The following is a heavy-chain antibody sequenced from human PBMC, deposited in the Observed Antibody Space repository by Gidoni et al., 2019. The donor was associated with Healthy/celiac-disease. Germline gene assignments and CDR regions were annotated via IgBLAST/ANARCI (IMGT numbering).Heavy chain of an antibody. CDR2: ISYDGSNK. CDR3: ARERLSSWYGDY. CDR1: GFTFSSYG. D-gene: IGHD6-13*01. V-gene: IGHV3-30*03. Sequence: QVQLVESGGGVVQPERSLRLSCAASGFTFSSYGMHWVRQAPGKGLECVAVISYDGSNKYYADSVKGRFTISRDNSKNTLYLQMNSLRAEDTAVYYCARERLSSWYGDYWGQGTLVTVSS. J-gene: IGHJ4*02.